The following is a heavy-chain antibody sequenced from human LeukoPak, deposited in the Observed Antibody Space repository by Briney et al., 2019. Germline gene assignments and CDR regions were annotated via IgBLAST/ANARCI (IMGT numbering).Heavy chain of an antibody. J-gene: IGHJ5*02. V-gene: IGHV3-74*01. CDR3: VRDPSNSGNWFDL. CDR1: GFNLRDYW. CDR2: LGTDGTYT. D-gene: IGHD4-11*01. Sequence: GGSPRLSCAASGFNLRDYWMHWVRQAPGKGLLWVSRLGTDGTYTNYADSVKGRFTISRDNAKNTLYLQMDSLRAEDTAFYYCVRDPSNSGNWFDLWGQGTLVTVSS.